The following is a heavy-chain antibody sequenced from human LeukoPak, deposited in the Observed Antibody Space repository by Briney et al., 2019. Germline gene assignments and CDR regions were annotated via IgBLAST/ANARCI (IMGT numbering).Heavy chain of an antibody. D-gene: IGHD3-22*01. CDR1: GGSVSSGSYY. Sequence: KTSETLSLTCTVSGGSVSSGSYYWSWIRQPPGKGLEWIGYIYYSGSTNYNPSLKSRVTISVDTSKNQFSLKLSSVTAADTAVFYCARVAGGYDVFDIWGQGTMVTVSS. CDR2: IYYSGST. J-gene: IGHJ3*02. CDR3: ARVAGGYDVFDI. V-gene: IGHV4-61*01.